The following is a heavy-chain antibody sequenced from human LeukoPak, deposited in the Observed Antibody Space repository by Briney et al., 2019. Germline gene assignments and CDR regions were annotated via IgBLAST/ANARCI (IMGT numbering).Heavy chain of an antibody. V-gene: IGHV4-59*01. CDR1: GGSISSYY. D-gene: IGHD4-17*01. J-gene: IGHJ4*02. Sequence: PSETLSLTCTVSGGSISSYYWSWIRQPPGKGLEWIGYIYYSGSTNYNPFLKSRVTISVDTSKNQFSLKLSSVTAADTAVYYCARGDYAYYFDYWGQGTLVTVSS. CDR3: ARGDYAYYFDY. CDR2: IYYSGST.